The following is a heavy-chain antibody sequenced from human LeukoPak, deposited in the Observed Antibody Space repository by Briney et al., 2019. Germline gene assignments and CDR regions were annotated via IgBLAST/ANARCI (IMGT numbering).Heavy chain of an antibody. CDR2: ISGTSGTI. V-gene: IGHV3-23*01. CDR1: GFTFSNYA. J-gene: IGHJ4*02. D-gene: IGHD2-21*02. CDR3: AKRLGDPRVFDY. Sequence: HPGGSLNLSCAASGFTFSNYAMSWVRQAPGKGLEWVSGISGTSGTINYAAPVKGRFTISRDNSKNTLYLQMNSLRVDDMAVYYCAKRLGDPRVFDYLGQGTLFTVSS.